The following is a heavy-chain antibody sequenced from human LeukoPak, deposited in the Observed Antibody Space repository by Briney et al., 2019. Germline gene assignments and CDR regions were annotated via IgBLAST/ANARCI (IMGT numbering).Heavy chain of an antibody. CDR3: AKVTAVAGKGYYFDY. D-gene: IGHD6-19*01. CDR1: GXTFSNYA. Sequence: GGSLRLSCAASGXTFSNYAMSWVRQAPEKGLEWVSEISGSGGSTYYADSVKGQFTISRDNSKNTLYLQMNSLRAEDTALYYCAKVTAVAGKGYYFDYWGQGTLVTVSS. J-gene: IGHJ4*02. CDR2: ISGSGGST. V-gene: IGHV3-23*01.